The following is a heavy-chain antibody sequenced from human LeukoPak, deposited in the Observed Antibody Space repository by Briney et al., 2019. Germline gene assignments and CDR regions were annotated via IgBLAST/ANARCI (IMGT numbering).Heavy chain of an antibody. J-gene: IGHJ5*02. CDR2: IDWDDDK. CDR3: ARIYADDSYDWFAP. Sequence: SGPTLVNPTQTLTLTCTFSGFSLRTSGTCVSWIRQPSGKALEWLARIDWDDDKYSSTSLKTRLTISKDTSKTKAILTMTNMDPVDTATYYCARIYADDSYDWFAPWGQGTLVIVSS. CDR1: GFSLRTSGTC. D-gene: IGHD3-3*01. V-gene: IGHV2-70*11.